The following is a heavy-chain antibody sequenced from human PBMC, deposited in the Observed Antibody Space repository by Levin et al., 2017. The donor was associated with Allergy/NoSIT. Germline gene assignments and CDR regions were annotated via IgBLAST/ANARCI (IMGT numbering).Heavy chain of an antibody. J-gene: IGHJ5*02. CDR2: MNPNSGNT. D-gene: IGHD3-22*01. Sequence: GESLKISCKASGYTFTSYDINWVRQATGQGLEWMGWMNPNSGNTGYAQKFQGRVTMTRNTSISTAYMELSSLRSEDTAVYYCASNKRNGSSWYLWDYDSSGGWFDPWGQGTLVTVSS. CDR1: GYTFTSYD. CDR3: ASNKRNGSSWYLWDYDSSGGWFDP. V-gene: IGHV1-8*01.